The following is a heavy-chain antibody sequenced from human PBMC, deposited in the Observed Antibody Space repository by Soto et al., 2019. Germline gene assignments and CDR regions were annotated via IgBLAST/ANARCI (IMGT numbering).Heavy chain of an antibody. V-gene: IGHV6-1*01. CDR3: ARSTFGVPFDH. CDR1: GDSVSSNSAS. D-gene: IGHD3-16*01. J-gene: IGHJ4*02. Sequence: QTLSLTCAISGDSVSSNSASCNWIRQSPSRGLEWLGRTYYRSKWYNDYAVSLKSRITINPDTSKNQFSLQLNSVTPDDTAVYYCARSTFGVPFDHWGQGTLVTVSS. CDR2: TYYRSKWYN.